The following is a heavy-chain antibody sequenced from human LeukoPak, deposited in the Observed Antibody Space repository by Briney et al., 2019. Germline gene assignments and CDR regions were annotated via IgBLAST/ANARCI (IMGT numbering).Heavy chain of an antibody. D-gene: IGHD2-8*02. CDR3: AADNTGNPPYDP. CDR1: AYTFTGYF. V-gene: IGHV1-2*02. CDR2: INVNSGAT. J-gene: IGHJ5*02. Sequence: ASVRVSCKASAYTFTGYFMHWVRQAPGQGLEWMGWINVNSGATKYAQKFQGRVTMTRDTSVSTAYMDLSSLRSDDTAVYYCAADNTGNPPYDPWGQGTLVTVSS.